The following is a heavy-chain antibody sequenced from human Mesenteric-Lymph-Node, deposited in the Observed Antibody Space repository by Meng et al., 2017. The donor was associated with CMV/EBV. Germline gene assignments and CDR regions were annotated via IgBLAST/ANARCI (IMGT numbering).Heavy chain of an antibody. D-gene: IGHD2-2*01. J-gene: IGHJ5*02. Sequence: GESLKISCAASGFTFSTYAMHWVRQAPGKGLDWVAVMSYDGSNKYYADSVKGRFTISRDNSKNTLYLQMNSLRAEDTAVYYCARGQQYQLQPYIWFDPWGQGTLVTVSS. CDR1: GFTFSTYA. V-gene: IGHV3-30-3*01. CDR3: ARGQQYQLQPYIWFDP. CDR2: MSYDGSNK.